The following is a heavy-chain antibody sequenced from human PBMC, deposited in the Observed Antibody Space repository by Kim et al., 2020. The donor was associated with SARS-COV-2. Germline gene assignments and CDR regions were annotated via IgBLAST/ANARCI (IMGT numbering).Heavy chain of an antibody. CDR2: INHSGST. D-gene: IGHD2-2*01. J-gene: IGHJ3*02. CDR1: GGSLSGYY. CDR3: ARKYCSTTSCYFAFDI. V-gene: IGHV4-34*01. Sequence: SETLSLTCAVYGGSLSGYYWTWIRQPPGKGLEWIGEINHSGSTSCNASLKSRVTISVDTSKNQFSLKLSSATAADTAVYYCARKYCSTTSCYFAFDIWGQGTMVTVSS.